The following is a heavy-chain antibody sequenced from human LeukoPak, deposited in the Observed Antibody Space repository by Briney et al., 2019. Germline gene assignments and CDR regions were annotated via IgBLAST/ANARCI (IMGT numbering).Heavy chain of an antibody. CDR1: GFTFSRYW. D-gene: IGHD2-15*01. V-gene: IGHV3-74*01. Sequence: TGGSLRLSCAASGFTFSRYWMHWVRQAPGEGLVWVSRMNSDGSNTNDADSVKGRFTISRDNAKNTLYLQMNSLRADDTAVYYCARDICSGIGCYPRAPFDYWGQGTLVTVSS. J-gene: IGHJ4*02. CDR3: ARDICSGIGCYPRAPFDY. CDR2: MNSDGSNT.